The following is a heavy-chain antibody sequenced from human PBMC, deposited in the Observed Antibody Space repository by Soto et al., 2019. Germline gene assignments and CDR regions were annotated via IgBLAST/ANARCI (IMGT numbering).Heavy chain of an antibody. J-gene: IGHJ4*02. CDR2: IYHSGST. V-gene: IGHV4-4*02. D-gene: IGHD3-10*01. CDR3: AGGDTMVRGVIYY. CDR1: GGSISSSNW. Sequence: PSETLSLTCAVSGGSISSSNWWSWVRQPPGKGLEWIGEIYHSGSTNYNPSLKSRVTISVDKSKNQFSLKLSSVTAADTAVYYCAGGDTMVRGVIYYWGQGTLVTVSS.